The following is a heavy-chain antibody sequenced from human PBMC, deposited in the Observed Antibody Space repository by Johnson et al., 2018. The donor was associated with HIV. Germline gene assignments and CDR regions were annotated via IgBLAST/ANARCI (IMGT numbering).Heavy chain of an antibody. CDR2: VNSDGYST. D-gene: IGHD5/OR15-5a*01. J-gene: IGHJ3*02. CDR1: GFTLSDYW. Sequence: VQLVESGGGLVQPGGSLRLSCAAYGFTLSDYWMHWVRQGTGKGLAWVARVNSDGYSTSYAGSLKGRFTISRDNAKNTLFLEMNSLRAEDTAVYYWVRLMTRESTDAFDIWGQGTMVTVSS. CDR3: VRLMTRESTDAFDI. V-gene: IGHV3-74*01.